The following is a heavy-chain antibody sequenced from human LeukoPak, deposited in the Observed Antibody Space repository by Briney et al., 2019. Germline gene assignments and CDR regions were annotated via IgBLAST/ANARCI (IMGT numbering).Heavy chain of an antibody. J-gene: IGHJ6*02. CDR2: ISYDGSNK. D-gene: IGHD2-15*01. CDR1: GFTFSSYG. V-gene: IGHV3-30*18. Sequence: TGGSLRLSCAASGFTFSSYGMHWVRQAPGKGLEWVAVISYDGSNKYYADSVKGRFTISRDNSKNTLYLQMNSLRAEDTAVYYCAKDKGYCSGGSCYRPRYYYYGMDVWGQGTTVTVSS. CDR3: AKDKGYCSGGSCYRPRYYYYGMDV.